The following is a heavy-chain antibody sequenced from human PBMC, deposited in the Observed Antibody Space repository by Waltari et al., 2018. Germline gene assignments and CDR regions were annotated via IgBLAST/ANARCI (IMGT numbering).Heavy chain of an antibody. Sequence: EVQLVESGGGLVQPGGSLRLSCAGPGFTFSGNWMAWVRQAPGKGLECVANIKEDGSKKNYVDSVEGRFTISRDNAKNSLYLQMNSLRADDTALYYCVRHGFWNFDFWGQGTLVTVSS. V-gene: IGHV3-7*01. CDR2: IKEDGSKK. CDR3: VRHGFWNFDF. CDR1: GFTFSGNW. D-gene: IGHD3-3*01. J-gene: IGHJ4*02.